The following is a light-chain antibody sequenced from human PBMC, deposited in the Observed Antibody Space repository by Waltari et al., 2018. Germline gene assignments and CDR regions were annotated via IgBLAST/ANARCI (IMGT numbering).Light chain of an antibody. CDR3: QQTYITPPHS. Sequence: DIQMTQSPSSLSAYVGARVTITCRASHDIGTYLNWYQHKPGKAPKLLIYSASTLQSGVPPRFSGSGSGTDYTLTIFDLQPEDFATYYCQQTYITPPHSFGQGTKLEI. J-gene: IGKJ2*03. CDR2: SAS. V-gene: IGKV1-39*01. CDR1: HDIGTY.